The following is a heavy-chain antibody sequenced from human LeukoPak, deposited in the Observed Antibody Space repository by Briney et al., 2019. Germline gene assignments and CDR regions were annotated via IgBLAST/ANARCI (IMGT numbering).Heavy chain of an antibody. CDR3: ARVSTTTRATVTYGATAYFDY. CDR2: ISYDGSNK. J-gene: IGHJ4*02. V-gene: IGHV3-30*04. CDR1: GFTFSSYA. Sequence: GGSLRLSCAASGFTFSSYAMHWVRQAPGKGLEWVAVISYDGSNKYYADSVKGRFTISRDNSKNTLYLQMNSLRAEDTAVYYCARVSTTTRATVTYGATAYFDYWGQGTLVTVSS. D-gene: IGHD4-17*01.